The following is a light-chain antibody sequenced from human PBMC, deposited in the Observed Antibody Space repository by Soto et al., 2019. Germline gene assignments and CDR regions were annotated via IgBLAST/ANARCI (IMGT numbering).Light chain of an antibody. Sequence: EIVMTQSPATLSVSAGERATIPCRASQSVSSDLAWYQQKPGQTPRLLIYATSTRATGIPARCSGSGSGTDFTLTSSSLEPEDFAVYYCQQHTNWPLTVGGGTKVEIK. CDR1: QSVSSD. V-gene: IGKV3D-15*01. CDR3: QQHTNWPLT. J-gene: IGKJ4*01. CDR2: ATS.